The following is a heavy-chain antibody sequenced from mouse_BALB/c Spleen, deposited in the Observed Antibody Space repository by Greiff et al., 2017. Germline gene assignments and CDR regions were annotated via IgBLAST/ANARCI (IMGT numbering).Heavy chain of an antibody. D-gene: IGHD2-1*01. CDR1: GYSITSGYY. V-gene: IGHV3-6*02. CDR2: ISYDGSN. CDR3: AKTDGNWFAY. J-gene: IGHJ3*01. Sequence: DVQLQESGPGLVKPSQSLSLTCSVTGYSITSGYYWNWIRQFPGNKLEWMGYISYDGSNNYNPSLKNRISITRDTSKNQFFLKLNSVTTEDTATYYFAKTDGNWFAYWGQGTLVTVSA.